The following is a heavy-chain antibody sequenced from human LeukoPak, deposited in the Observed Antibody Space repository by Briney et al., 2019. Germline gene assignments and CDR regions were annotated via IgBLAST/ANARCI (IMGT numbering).Heavy chain of an antibody. Sequence: SETLSLTCAVSGGSISSGGYSWSWIRQPPGKGLEWIGYIYHSGSTYYNPSLKSRVTISVDRSKNQFSLKLSSVTAADTAVYYCARAEGYCSGGSCYSSAFDIWGQGTMVTVSS. CDR3: ARAEGYCSGGSCYSSAFDI. D-gene: IGHD2-15*01. CDR2: IYHSGST. J-gene: IGHJ3*02. CDR1: GGSISSGGYS. V-gene: IGHV4-30-2*01.